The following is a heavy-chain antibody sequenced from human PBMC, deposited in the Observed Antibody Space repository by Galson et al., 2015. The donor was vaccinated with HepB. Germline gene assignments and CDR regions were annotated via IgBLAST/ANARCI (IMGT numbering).Heavy chain of an antibody. Sequence: SVKVSCKASGYTFTSYDINWVRQATGQGLEWMGWMNPNSGNTGYAQKFQGRVTMTRNTSISTAYMELSSLRSEDTAVYYCARGLRTTIDYYDSSGYYYYYYGMDVWGQGTTVTVSS. CDR2: MNPNSGNT. D-gene: IGHD3-22*01. J-gene: IGHJ6*02. CDR1: GYTFTSYD. V-gene: IGHV1-8*01. CDR3: ARGLRTTIDYYDSSGYYYYYYGMDV.